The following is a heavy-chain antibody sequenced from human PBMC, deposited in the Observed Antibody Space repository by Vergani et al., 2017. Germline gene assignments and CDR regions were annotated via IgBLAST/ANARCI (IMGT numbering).Heavy chain of an antibody. Sequence: VQLVESGGGVVQPGRSLRLSCAASGFTFSSYGMHWVRQAPGKGLEWVAVISYDGSNKYYADSVKGRFTISRDNSKNTLYLQMNSLRAEDTAVYYCAKGRTPGYWGQGTLVTVSS. V-gene: IGHV3-30*18. CDR2: ISYDGSNK. CDR3: AKGRTPGY. J-gene: IGHJ4*02. D-gene: IGHD1-14*01. CDR1: GFTFSSYG.